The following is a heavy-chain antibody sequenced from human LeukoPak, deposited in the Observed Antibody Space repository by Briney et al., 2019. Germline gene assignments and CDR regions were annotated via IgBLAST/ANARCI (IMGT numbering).Heavy chain of an antibody. J-gene: IGHJ4*02. D-gene: IGHD6-13*01. CDR1: GFIFSSYA. CDR3: AILYSSSWYGSVDY. V-gene: IGHV3-23*01. Sequence: GGSLRLSCAASGFIFSSYAMSWVRQAPGKGLEWVSGISGSGGSTYYADSVKGRSTISRDNSKNTLYLQMNSLRAEDTAVYYCAILYSSSWYGSVDYWGQGTLVTVSS. CDR2: ISGSGGST.